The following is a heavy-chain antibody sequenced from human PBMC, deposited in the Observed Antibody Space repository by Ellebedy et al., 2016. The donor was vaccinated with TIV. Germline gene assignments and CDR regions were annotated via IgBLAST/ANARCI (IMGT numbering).Heavy chain of an antibody. CDR2: IYHSGST. V-gene: IGHV4-38-2*02. CDR1: GYSIRSGYY. J-gene: IGHJ3*02. CDR3: ARDVTAHASGWTTDAFDI. Sequence: SETLSLXXSVSGYSIRSGYYWGWIRQPPGKGLEWLGNIYHSGSTYYNPSLRSRLTLSLDTSKNHFSLKLSSLTAADTAIYYCARDVTAHASGWTTDAFDIWGHGTMVTVSS. D-gene: IGHD6-19*01.